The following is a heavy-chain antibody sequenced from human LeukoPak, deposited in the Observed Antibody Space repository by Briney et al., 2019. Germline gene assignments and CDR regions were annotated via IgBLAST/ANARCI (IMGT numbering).Heavy chain of an antibody. Sequence: GGSLRLSCAASGFTFSSYWMSWVRQAPGKGLEWVANIKQDGSEKYYVDSVKGRFTISRDNAKNSLYLQMNSLRAEDTAVYYCARVNREYNWNLGFDYWGQGTLVTVSS. CDR1: GFTFSSYW. D-gene: IGHD1-7*01. CDR2: IKQDGSEK. J-gene: IGHJ4*02. CDR3: ARVNREYNWNLGFDY. V-gene: IGHV3-7*01.